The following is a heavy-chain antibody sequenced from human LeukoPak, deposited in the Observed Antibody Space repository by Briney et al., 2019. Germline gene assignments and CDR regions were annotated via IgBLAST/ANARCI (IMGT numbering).Heavy chain of an antibody. CDR2: ISSTSAYI. CDR3: ARVAVSGPTGWFDS. J-gene: IGHJ5*01. Sequence: GGSLRLPCAGSGFALKGYSLSWVRQAPGKGLEWVSSISSTSAYIYYADSVKGRFTISRDNVDNVVYLQMNSLGAEDTAVYYCARVAVSGPTGWFDSWGQGTLVIVSS. CDR1: GFALKGYS. D-gene: IGHD2-8*02. V-gene: IGHV3-21*01.